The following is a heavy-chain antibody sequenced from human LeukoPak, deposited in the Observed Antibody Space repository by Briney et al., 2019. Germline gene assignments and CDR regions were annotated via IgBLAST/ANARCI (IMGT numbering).Heavy chain of an antibody. Sequence: SETLSLTCTVSGGSISSSSYYWGWIRQPPGKGLEWIGSIYYSGSTYYNPSLKSRVTISVDTSKNQFSLELSSVTAADTAVYYCARLSSGLWPPENYYYYYMDVWGKGTTVTISS. D-gene: IGHD5-18*01. V-gene: IGHV4-39*01. J-gene: IGHJ6*03. CDR3: ARLSSGLWPPENYYYYYMDV. CDR2: IYYSGST. CDR1: GGSISSSSYY.